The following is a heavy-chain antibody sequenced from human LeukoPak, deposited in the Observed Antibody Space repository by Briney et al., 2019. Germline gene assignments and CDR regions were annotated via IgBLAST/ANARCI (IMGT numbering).Heavy chain of an antibody. CDR2: IKQDGSEK. J-gene: IGHJ3*02. V-gene: IGHV3-7*01. CDR3: AKDQNNRDRAFDI. D-gene: IGHD1/OR15-1a*01. Sequence: GGSLRLSCAVSGFTFSSYWMSWVRQAPGKGLEWVANIKQDGSEKYYVDSVKGRFTISRDNAKNSLYLQMNSLRAEDTAVYYCAKDQNNRDRAFDIWGQGTMVTVSS. CDR1: GFTFSSYW.